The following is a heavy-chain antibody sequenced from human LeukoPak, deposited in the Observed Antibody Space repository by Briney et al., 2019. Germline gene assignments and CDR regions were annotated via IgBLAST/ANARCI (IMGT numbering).Heavy chain of an antibody. V-gene: IGHV3-23*01. CDR2: ISSGGGST. J-gene: IGHJ4*02. Sequence: GGCLRLSCAASGFTFSSYGMSWVRQAPGKALEWVSGISSGGGSTHYADPVKGRFTISRDNSKNTLYLEMSSLRAEDTAVYYCAKSGYNYDSNAYPFIDYWGQGTLVTVSS. D-gene: IGHD3-22*01. CDR1: GFTFSSYG. CDR3: AKSGYNYDSNAYPFIDY.